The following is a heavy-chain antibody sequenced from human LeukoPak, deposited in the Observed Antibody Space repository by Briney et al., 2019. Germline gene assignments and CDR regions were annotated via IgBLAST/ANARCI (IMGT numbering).Heavy chain of an antibody. V-gene: IGHV1-46*01. CDR1: GYTFTSYY. CDR3: ARDYYYYDSSGYYSPFFDY. J-gene: IGHJ4*02. D-gene: IGHD3-22*01. Sequence: ASVKVSCKASGYTFTSYYMHWVRQAPGQGPEWMGIINPSGGSTSYAQKFQGRVTMTRDTSTSTVYMELSSLRSEDTAVYYCARDYYYYDSSGYYSPFFDYWGQGTLVTVSS. CDR2: INPSGGST.